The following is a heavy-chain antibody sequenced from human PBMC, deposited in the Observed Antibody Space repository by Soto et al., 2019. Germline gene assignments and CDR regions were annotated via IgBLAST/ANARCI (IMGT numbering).Heavy chain of an antibody. D-gene: IGHD3-16*01. CDR1: GFTFSSYS. CDR3: ARAGSWGIDP. V-gene: IGHV3-21*01. CDR2: ISSSSSYI. J-gene: IGHJ5*02. Sequence: EVQLVESGGGLVKPGGSLRLSCAASGFTFSSYSMNWVRQAPGKGLEWVSSISSSSSYIYYADSVKGRFTISRDNAKNSLYLQMNSRRAEDTAVYYCARAGSWGIDPWGQGTLVTVSS.